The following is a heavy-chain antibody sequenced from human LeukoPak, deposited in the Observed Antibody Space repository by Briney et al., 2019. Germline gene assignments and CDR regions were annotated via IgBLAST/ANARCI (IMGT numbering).Heavy chain of an antibody. CDR1: GSIFTDYW. V-gene: IGHV5-51*01. Sequence: GASLQISCKASGSIFTDYWIGWVRQLPGKGLEWMGIIYPGNSDTGYSPSFQGQVTISVDKSITTAYLQWSSLKASDTAMYYCASPQAAYCGGDCYSPWGQGTKVTVSS. D-gene: IGHD2-21*02. J-gene: IGHJ3*01. CDR2: IYPGNSDT. CDR3: ASPQAAYCGGDCYSP.